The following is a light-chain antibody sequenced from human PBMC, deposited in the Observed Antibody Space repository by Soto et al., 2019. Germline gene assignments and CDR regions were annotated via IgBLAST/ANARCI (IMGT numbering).Light chain of an antibody. V-gene: IGKV3-15*01. J-gene: IGKJ5*01. CDR3: QQYNNWPST. Sequence: EKLMAQSPATLSVSPGERATLSCRASQSVSNNLAWYQQKPGQPPRILIYGASTRDTGIPARFSGSGSGTEFTLTISRLQSEDFGIYYCQQYNNWPSTFGQGTRLEIK. CDR2: GAS. CDR1: QSVSNN.